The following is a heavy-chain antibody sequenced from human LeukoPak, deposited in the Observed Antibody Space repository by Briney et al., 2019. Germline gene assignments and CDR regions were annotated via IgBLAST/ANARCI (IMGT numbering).Heavy chain of an antibody. J-gene: IGHJ5*02. V-gene: IGHV4-31*03. CDR2: IYYSGST. CDR3: ARDGSGTGWFDP. Sequence: SETLSLTCTVSGGSISSGGYYWSWIRQHPGKGLEWIGYIYYSGSTYYNPSLKSRVTISVDTSKNQFSLKPSSVTAADTAVYYCARDGSGTGWFDPWGQGTLVAVSS. D-gene: IGHD1-1*01. CDR1: GGSISSGGYY.